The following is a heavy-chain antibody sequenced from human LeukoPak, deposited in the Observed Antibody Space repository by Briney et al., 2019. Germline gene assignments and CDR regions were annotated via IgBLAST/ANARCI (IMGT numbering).Heavy chain of an antibody. V-gene: IGHV4-34*01. J-gene: IGHJ6*03. CDR3: ARGREDYYYYYYMDV. CDR1: GGSFSGYY. Sequence: PSETLSLTCAVYGGSFSGYYWSWIRQPPGKGLEWIGEINHSGSTNYNPSLKSRVTISVDTSKNQFSLKLSSVTAADTAVYYCARGREDYYYYYYMDVGGKGTTVTVSS. CDR2: INHSGST.